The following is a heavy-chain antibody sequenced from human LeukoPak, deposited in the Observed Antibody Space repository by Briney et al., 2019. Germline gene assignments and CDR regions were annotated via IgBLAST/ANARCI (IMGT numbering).Heavy chain of an antibody. D-gene: IGHD1-26*01. J-gene: IGHJ6*02. V-gene: IGHV4-59*01. Sequence: SETLSLTCTVSGGSINSYYWNWIRQPPGKGLEWIGYISDSGNTKYNPSLKSRVTISVDTSRNQFSLKLSSVTAADTAVYYCARGGTVRNGMDVWGQGTTVTVSS. CDR2: ISDSGNT. CDR3: ARGGTVRNGMDV. CDR1: GGSINSYY.